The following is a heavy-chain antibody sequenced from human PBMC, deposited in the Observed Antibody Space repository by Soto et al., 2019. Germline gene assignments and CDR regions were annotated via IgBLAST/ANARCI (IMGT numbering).Heavy chain of an antibody. D-gene: IGHD3-16*01. CDR1: GFTFSDHY. V-gene: IGHV3-11*01. Sequence: PGGSLRLSCAASGFTFSDHYMAWIRQAPGKGLEIVAHMSGSGSSEDYGDSVKGRFSIFRENSKNLLFLQMFFLRAEDTAVYYCAKPLYDDVVVTYGMDVWGPGTTVTVSS. CDR2: MSGSGSSE. J-gene: IGHJ6*02. CDR3: AKPLYDDVVVTYGMDV.